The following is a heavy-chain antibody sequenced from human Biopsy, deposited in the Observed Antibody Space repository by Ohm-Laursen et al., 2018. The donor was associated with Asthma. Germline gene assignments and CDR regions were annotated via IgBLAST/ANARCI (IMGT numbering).Heavy chain of an antibody. CDR1: GYTFIGCH. V-gene: IGHV1-2*06. CDR3: ARGPNYHGSGRAPIGMDV. Sequence: GASVKVSCKASGYTFIGCHIHWMRQAPGQGLEWMGRINPNSGGTNYAQKFQGRVTMTRDTSISTAYMEVSRLRSDDTAVYYCARGPNYHGSGRAPIGMDVWGQGTTVTVSS. D-gene: IGHD3-10*01. J-gene: IGHJ6*02. CDR2: INPNSGGT.